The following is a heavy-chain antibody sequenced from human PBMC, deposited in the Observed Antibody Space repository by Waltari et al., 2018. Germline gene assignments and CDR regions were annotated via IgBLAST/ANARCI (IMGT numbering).Heavy chain of an antibody. CDR3: ASHPGASFDF. Sequence: QVQLQESGPGLVTPLETLSLPCSVSGDFRHISRGSCSGRYWSWIRQPPGKGLEWVGYVHYSGQTRYNPSFQSRVSMSIDTSKMEFSLKLSSVTAADTAVYYCASHPGASFDFWGQGSLITVS. D-gene: IGHD7-27*01. CDR1: GDFRHISRGSCSGRY. CDR2: VHYSGQT. J-gene: IGHJ4*02. V-gene: IGHV4-59*11.